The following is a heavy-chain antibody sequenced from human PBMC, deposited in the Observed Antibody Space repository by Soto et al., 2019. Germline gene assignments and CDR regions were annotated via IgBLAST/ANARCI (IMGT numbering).Heavy chain of an antibody. CDR3: ARDGYCSGGSCYPFFDY. D-gene: IGHD2-15*01. V-gene: IGHV3-30-3*01. CDR1: GFTFSSYA. J-gene: IGHJ4*02. Sequence: QVQLVESGGGVVQPGRSLRLSCAASGFTFSSYAMHWVRQAPGKGLEWVAVISYDGSNKYYADSVKGRFTISRDNSNNTLYLQMNSLRAEDTAVYYCARDGYCSGGSCYPFFDYWGQGTLVTVSS. CDR2: ISYDGSNK.